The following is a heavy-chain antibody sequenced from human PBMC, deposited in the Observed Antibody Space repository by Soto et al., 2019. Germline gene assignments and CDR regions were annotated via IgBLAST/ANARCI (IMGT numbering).Heavy chain of an antibody. D-gene: IGHD2-8*01. CDR2: ISGYNGDT. V-gene: IGHV1-18*01. CDR1: GYTFSRYG. J-gene: IGHJ6*02. CDR3: AKNGQPPYYYYGLDV. Sequence: GASVKVSCKASGYTFSRYGISWVRQAPGQGLEWMGWISGYNGDTNYAQKFQGRVTMTIGTSTTTAYMELRGLTSDDTAIYYCAKNGQPPYYYYGLDVWGQGTTVTVSS.